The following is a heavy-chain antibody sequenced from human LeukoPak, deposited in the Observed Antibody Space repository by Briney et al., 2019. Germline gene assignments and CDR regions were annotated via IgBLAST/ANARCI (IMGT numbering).Heavy chain of an antibody. CDR3: AKKYGVTVYGSGLNYFDY. D-gene: IGHD6-19*01. V-gene: IGHV3-23*01. CDR1: GFTFSSYA. J-gene: IGHJ4*02. Sequence: GSLIPSCAASGFTFSSYAMCWVRQAPGKSLEWVSGIGGSGSRTYYADSVKGRFTISRDNSKNTLYLQMNSLRAEDTAIYYCAKKYGVTVYGSGLNYFDYWGQGTLVTVSS. CDR2: IGGSGSRT.